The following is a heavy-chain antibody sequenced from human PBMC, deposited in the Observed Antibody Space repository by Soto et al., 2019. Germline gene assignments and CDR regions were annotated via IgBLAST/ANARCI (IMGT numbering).Heavy chain of an antibody. D-gene: IGHD4-4*01. V-gene: IGHV5-51*01. CDR2: IYPGDSDT. J-gene: IGHJ6*02. CDR1: GYIFTTYC. CDR3: ARHRGNYGVYGMDV. Sequence: GESLKISCNGSGYIFTTYCIGLVLQMPGKGLEWMGIIYPGDSDTRYSPSFQGQVTISADKSISTAYLQWSSLKTSDTAMYYCARHRGNYGVYGMDVWGQGTTVTVSS.